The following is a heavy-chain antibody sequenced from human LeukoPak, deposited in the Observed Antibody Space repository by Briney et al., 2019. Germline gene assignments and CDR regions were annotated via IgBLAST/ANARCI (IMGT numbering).Heavy chain of an antibody. V-gene: IGHV4-61*02. J-gene: IGHJ4*02. Sequence: PSQTLSLTCTVSGGSISSGSYYWSWIRQPAGKGLEWIGRIYTSGSTNYNPSLKSRVTISVDTSKNQFSLKLSSVTAADTAVYYCARADGYKRGGFDYWGQGTLVTVSS. CDR1: GGSISSGSYY. CDR3: ARADGYKRGGFDY. CDR2: IYTSGST. D-gene: IGHD5-24*01.